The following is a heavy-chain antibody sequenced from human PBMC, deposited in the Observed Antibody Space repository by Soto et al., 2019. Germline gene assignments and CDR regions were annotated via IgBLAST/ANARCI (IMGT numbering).Heavy chain of an antibody. CDR2: IYYSGST. CDR3: AIEEKYFDLRRALDI. Sequence: PSETLSLTCTVSGGSISSYYWSWIRQPPGKGLEWIGYIYYSGSTNYNPSLKSRVTISVDTSKNQFSLRLTSVTAADTAVYYCAIEEKYFDLRRALDIWGQGTMVTVSS. V-gene: IGHV4-59*01. D-gene: IGHD3-9*01. CDR1: GGSISSYY. J-gene: IGHJ3*02.